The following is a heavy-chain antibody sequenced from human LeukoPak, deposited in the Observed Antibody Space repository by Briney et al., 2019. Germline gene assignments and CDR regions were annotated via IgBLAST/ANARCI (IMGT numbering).Heavy chain of an antibody. D-gene: IGHD1-14*01. J-gene: IGHJ4*02. V-gene: IGHV3-30*02. Sequence: GGSLRLSCAASGFIFSNYGMHWVRQAPGKGLEWVAFLHNHETEIYYADSVKGRFTISRDNSKNTLYLQMSSLRDEDTAVYYCVKDTGRGDFWGQGTQVTVSS. CDR3: VKDTGRGDF. CDR1: GFIFSNYG. CDR2: LHNHETEI.